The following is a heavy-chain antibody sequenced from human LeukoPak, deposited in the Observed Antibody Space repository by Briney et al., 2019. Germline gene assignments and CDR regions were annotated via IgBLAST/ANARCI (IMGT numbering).Heavy chain of an antibody. CDR3: ARGSYGDYEY. CDR2: ISSSSNTI. CDR1: GFTFSTYS. Sequence: GGSLRLSCAASGFTFSTYSMTWVRQAPGKGLEWVSHISSSSNTIYYADSVKGRFTISRDNAKNSLYLQMNSLRAEDTAVYYCARGSYGDYEYWGQGTLVTVSS. J-gene: IGHJ4*02. V-gene: IGHV3-48*01. D-gene: IGHD4-17*01.